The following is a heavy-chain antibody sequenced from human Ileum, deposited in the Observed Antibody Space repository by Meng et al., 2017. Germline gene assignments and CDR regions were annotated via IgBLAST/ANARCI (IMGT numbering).Heavy chain of an antibody. D-gene: IGHD2-15*01. CDR3: ARDRGGSYYFDY. CDR2: IYYSGST. J-gene: IGHJ4*02. V-gene: IGHV4-30-4*01. CDR1: GGSISIGDYY. Sequence: QVQLQESGPGLLKSSQTLARTGTVSGGSISIGDYYWSWVRQPPGKGLEWIGYIYYSGSTYYNPSLKSRPIMSVDTSKNHFCLKLSSVTAADTAVYYCARDRGGSYYFDYWGQGTLVTVSS.